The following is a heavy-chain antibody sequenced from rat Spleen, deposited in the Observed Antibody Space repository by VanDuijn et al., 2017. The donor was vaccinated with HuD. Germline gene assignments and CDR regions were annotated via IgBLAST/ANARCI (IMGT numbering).Heavy chain of an antibody. J-gene: IGHJ2*01. CDR2: ISTGGGNT. CDR1: GFTFSNYY. D-gene: IGHD1-6*01. Sequence: EVQLVESGGGLVQPGRSMKLSCAALGFTFSNYYMAWVRQAPTKGLEWVASISTGGGNTYYRDSVKGRFTISRDNAKSTLYLQMDSLRSEDTATYYCASGTYVYYGSLDYWGQGVMVTVSS. V-gene: IGHV5-25*01. CDR3: ASGTYVYYGSLDY.